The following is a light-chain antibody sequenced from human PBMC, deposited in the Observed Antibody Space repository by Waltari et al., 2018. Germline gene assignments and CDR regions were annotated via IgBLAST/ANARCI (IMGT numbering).Light chain of an antibody. CDR2: WAS. CDR1: QSILYRSNNKNY. Sequence: DIVMTQSPDSLAVSLGARATINCKSSQSILYRSNNKNYLAWYQQKPGQPPKLLISWASTRESGVPDRFSGSGSGTDFTLTISSLQAEDVAVYYCQEYYSTAPTFGQGTKLEI. J-gene: IGKJ2*01. V-gene: IGKV4-1*01. CDR3: QEYYSTAPT.